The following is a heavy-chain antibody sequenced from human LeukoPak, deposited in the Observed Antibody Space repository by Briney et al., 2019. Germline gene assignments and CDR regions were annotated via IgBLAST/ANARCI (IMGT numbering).Heavy chain of an antibody. J-gene: IGHJ6*02. D-gene: IGHD6-19*01. V-gene: IGHV3-30*18. CDR2: ISYDGSNK. CDR1: GFTFSSYG. CDR3: AKDASSGWYVDGCMDV. Sequence: GGSLRLSCAASGFTFSSYGMHWVRQAPGKGLEWVAVISYDGSNKYYADSVKGRFTISRDNPKNALYLQMNSLRAEDTAVYYCAKDASSGWYVDGCMDVWGQGTTVTVSS.